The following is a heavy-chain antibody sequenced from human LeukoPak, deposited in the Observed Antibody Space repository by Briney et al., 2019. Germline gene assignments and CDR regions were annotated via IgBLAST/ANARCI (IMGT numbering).Heavy chain of an antibody. J-gene: IGHJ5*02. V-gene: IGHV1-18*01. CDR1: GYTFTDYG. D-gene: IGHD3-9*01. CDR2: VSAYSGDT. Sequence: ASVKVSCKASGYTFTDYGINWVRQAPGQGLEWMGWVSAYSGDTRYAQKVQGRVTMTTDTSASTAYMELRSLRSDDTAVYYCARGILNGDTLTGPWGQGTLVTVSS. CDR3: ARGILNGDTLTGP.